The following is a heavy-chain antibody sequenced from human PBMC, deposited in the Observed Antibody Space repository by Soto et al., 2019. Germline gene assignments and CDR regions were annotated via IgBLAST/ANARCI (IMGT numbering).Heavy chain of an antibody. J-gene: IGHJ4*02. Sequence: EVQLVESGGGLVQPGWSLKLSCAASGFIFSGSTMHWVRQASGKGLEWVGRVTTKTSNYSTSYIEAVRGRFTISRDDSNNSAYLQMNSLKIADSSVYYCARSLLVDYSNADFGYWGQGTLVTVSS. D-gene: IGHD4-4*01. V-gene: IGHV3-73*01. CDR1: GFIFSGST. CDR3: ARSLLVDYSNADFGY. CDR2: VTTKTSNYST.